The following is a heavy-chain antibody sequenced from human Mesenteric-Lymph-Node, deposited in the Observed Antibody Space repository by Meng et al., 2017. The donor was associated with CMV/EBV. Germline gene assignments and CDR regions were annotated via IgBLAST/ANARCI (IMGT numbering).Heavy chain of an antibody. V-gene: IGHV3-9*01. CDR3: ARDWRRFLEWLSDYYYYGMDV. D-gene: IGHD3-3*01. Sequence: SLKISCAASGFTFDDYAMHWVRQAPGKGLEWVSGISWNSGSIGYADSVKGRFTISRDNAKNSLYLQMNSLRAEDTAVYYCARDWRRFLEWLSDYYYYGMDVWGQGTTVTVSS. CDR2: ISWNSGSI. CDR1: GFTFDDYA. J-gene: IGHJ6*02.